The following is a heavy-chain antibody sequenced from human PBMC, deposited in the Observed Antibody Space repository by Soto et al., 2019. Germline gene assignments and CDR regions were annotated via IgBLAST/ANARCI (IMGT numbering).Heavy chain of an antibody. CDR2: IYPGDSDT. CDR1: GYSFPGYG. Sequence: GWSLKISCKGSGYSFPGYGIGWVRQIPGKGLEWMGTIYPGDSDTRYSPSFQGQVTISADKSISTAYLQWNSLKAADTAMYYCARLLGINYYYGMDVWGQGTPVTVYS. D-gene: IGHD3-16*01. J-gene: IGHJ6*02. CDR3: ARLLGINYYYGMDV. V-gene: IGHV5-51*01.